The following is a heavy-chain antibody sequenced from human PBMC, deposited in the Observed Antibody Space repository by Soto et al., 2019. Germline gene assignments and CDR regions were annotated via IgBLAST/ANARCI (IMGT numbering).Heavy chain of an antibody. J-gene: IGHJ3*02. CDR2: IRSKANSYAT. CDR3: TRVGWKAVADDAFDI. Sequence: SGGSLRLSCAASGFTFSGSAMHWVRQASGKGLEWVGRIRSKANSYATAYAASVKGRFTISRDDSKNTAYLQMNSLKTEDTAVYYCTRVGWKAVADDAFDIWGQGTMVTVSS. V-gene: IGHV3-73*01. CDR1: GFTFSGSA. D-gene: IGHD6-19*01.